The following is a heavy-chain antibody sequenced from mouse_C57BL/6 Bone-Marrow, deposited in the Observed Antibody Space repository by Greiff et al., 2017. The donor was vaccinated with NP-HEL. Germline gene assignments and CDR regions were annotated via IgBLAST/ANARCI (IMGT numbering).Heavy chain of an antibody. J-gene: IGHJ2*01. V-gene: IGHV1-69*01. CDR1: GYTFTSYW. CDR3: ARGDLAFDY. Sequence: SGAELVMPGASVKLSCKASGYTFTSYWMHWVKQRPGQGLEWIGEIDPSDSYTNYNQKFKGKSTLTVDKSSSTAYMQLSSLTSEDSAVYYCARGDLAFDYWGQGTTLTVSS. CDR2: IDPSDSYT. D-gene: IGHD3-3*01.